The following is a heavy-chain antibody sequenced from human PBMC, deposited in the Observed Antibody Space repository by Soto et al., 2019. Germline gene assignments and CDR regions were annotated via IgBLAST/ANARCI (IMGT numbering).Heavy chain of an antibody. J-gene: IGHJ6*02. Sequence: GGSLRLSCAASGFTFSSYAMHWVRQAPGKGLEWVAVISYDGSNKYYADSVKGRFTISRDNSKNTLYLQMNSLRAEDTAVYYSPRALVSHSKWLVDYYYGMDVSGQGTTVTVSS. CDR3: PRALVSHSKWLVDYYYGMDV. D-gene: IGHD5-12*01. CDR1: GFTFSSYA. CDR2: ISYDGSNK. V-gene: IGHV3-30-3*01.